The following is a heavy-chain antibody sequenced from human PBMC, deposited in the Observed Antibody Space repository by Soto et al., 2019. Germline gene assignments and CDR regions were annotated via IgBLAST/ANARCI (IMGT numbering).Heavy chain of an antibody. CDR1: GGSFSGYY. V-gene: IGHV4-34*01. J-gene: IGHJ4*02. CDR3: ARGGYSHDY. Sequence: PSETLSLTCAVYGGSFSGYYWSWIRQPPGKGLEWIGEINHSGSTNYNPSLKGRVTISVDTSKNQFSLKLSSVTAADTAVYYCARGGYSHDYWGQGTLVTVSS. D-gene: IGHD6-13*01. CDR2: INHSGST.